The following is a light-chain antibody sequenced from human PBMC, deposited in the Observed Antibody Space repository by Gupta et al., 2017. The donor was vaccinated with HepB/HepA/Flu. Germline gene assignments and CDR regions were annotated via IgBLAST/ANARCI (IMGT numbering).Light chain of an antibody. CDR2: CAS. V-gene: IGKV3-20*01. Sequence: ENVLTQSPGTLSLSPGERATLSCRAIQSFNTTYLAWYQQKPGQAPRLLIYCASTRATGIPDRCSGSGSGTDVTLTISRLEPEDFAVYYCQQRTTFGQGTRLEIK. J-gene: IGKJ2*01. CDR3: QQRTT. CDR1: QSFNTTY.